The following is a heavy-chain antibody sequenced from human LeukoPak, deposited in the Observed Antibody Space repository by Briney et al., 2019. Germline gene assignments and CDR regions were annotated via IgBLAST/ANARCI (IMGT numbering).Heavy chain of an antibody. J-gene: IGHJ3*02. CDR3: ARHRLRSAYYYDSSGFDAFDI. Sequence: PSETLSLTCTVSGGSISSYYWSWIRQPPGKGLEWIGYIYYSGSTNYNPSLKSRVTISVDTSKNQFALKLSSVTAADTAVYCCARHRLRSAYYYDSSGFDAFDIWGQGTMVTVSS. V-gene: IGHV4-59*08. D-gene: IGHD3-22*01. CDR1: GGSISSYY. CDR2: IYYSGST.